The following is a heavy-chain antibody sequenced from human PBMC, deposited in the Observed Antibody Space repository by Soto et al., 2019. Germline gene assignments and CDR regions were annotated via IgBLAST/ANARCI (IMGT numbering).Heavy chain of an antibody. J-gene: IGHJ6*02. Sequence: ASVKVSCKASGYTFTLYAMHWVRQAPGQRLESMGWINTGNGNTKYSQKFQGRVTITRDTSASTVYMDFSSLKSEDTAMYYCARDSSGYYYYAMDVWGQGTTVTVSS. CDR2: INTGNGNT. CDR3: ARDSSGYYYYAMDV. V-gene: IGHV1-3*04. D-gene: IGHD2-21*01. CDR1: GYTFTLYA.